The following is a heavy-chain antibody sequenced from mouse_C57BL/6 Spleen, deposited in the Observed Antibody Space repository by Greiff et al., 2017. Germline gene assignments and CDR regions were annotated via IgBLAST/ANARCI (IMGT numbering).Heavy chain of an antibody. CDR1: GFTFNTYA. Sequence: EVQRVESGGGLVQPKGSLKLSCAASGFTFNTYAVHWVRQAPGKGLEWVARIRSKSSNYATYYADSVQDRFTISRDDSQSMLYLQMNNLRTEDTAMYYCVREYYGNSHFDDWGQGTTLTVSS. CDR2: IRSKSSNYAT. V-gene: IGHV10-3*01. D-gene: IGHD1-1*01. J-gene: IGHJ2*01. CDR3: VREYYGNSHFDD.